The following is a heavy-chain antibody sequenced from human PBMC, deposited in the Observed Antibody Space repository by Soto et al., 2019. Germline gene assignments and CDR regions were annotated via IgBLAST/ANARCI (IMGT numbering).Heavy chain of an antibody. CDR1: GFTFTSSA. Sequence: SVKVSCKASGFTFTSSAVQWVRQARGQRLEWIGWIVVGSGNTNYAQKFQERVTITRDMSTSTAYMELSSLRSEDTAVYYCAADHCSGGSCYSVDYWGQGTLVTVSS. V-gene: IGHV1-58*01. D-gene: IGHD2-15*01. CDR3: AADHCSGGSCYSVDY. CDR2: IVVGSGNT. J-gene: IGHJ4*02.